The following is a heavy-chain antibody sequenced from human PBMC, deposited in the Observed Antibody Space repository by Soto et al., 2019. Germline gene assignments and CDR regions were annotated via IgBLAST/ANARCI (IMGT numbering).Heavy chain of an antibody. CDR2: ISHDGSNQ. J-gene: IGHJ4*02. V-gene: IGHV3-30*18. D-gene: IGHD6-25*01. Sequence: GGSLRLSCVASGFTLRTSGMHWVRQAPSKGLEWVAVISHDGSNQFYAESVKGGFTISRDNSKNMLYLQMNSLRADDSAVYFCAKDSSAAFDYWGQGTVVTVSS. CDR1: GFTLRTSG. CDR3: AKDSSAAFDY.